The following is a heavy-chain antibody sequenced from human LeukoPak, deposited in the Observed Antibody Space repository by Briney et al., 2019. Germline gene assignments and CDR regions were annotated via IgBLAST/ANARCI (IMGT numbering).Heavy chain of an antibody. Sequence: SETLSLTCTVSGGSISSGGYYWSCIRQHPGKGLEWIGYLYYSWSTYYNPSLKSRFTISVDTSKNQFSLKLCSVTAADTAVYFFFKQKTAYDILTGYYPYYFDYWGQGTLVTVSS. J-gene: IGHJ4*02. V-gene: IGHV4-31*03. CDR3: FKQKTAYDILTGYYPYYFDY. CDR2: LYYSWST. CDR1: GGSISSGGYY. D-gene: IGHD3-9*01.